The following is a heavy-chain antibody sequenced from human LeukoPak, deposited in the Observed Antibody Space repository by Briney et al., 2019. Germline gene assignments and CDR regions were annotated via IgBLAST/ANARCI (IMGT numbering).Heavy chain of an antibody. J-gene: IGHJ4*02. Sequence: GASVKVSCKASGYTFTGYYMHWVRRAPGQGLEWMGWINPNSGGTNYAQKFQGRVTMTRDTSISTAYMELSRLRSDDTAVYYCARDMGTSYDFWSGYYGYWGQGTLVTVSS. CDR3: ARDMGTSYDFWSGYYGY. D-gene: IGHD3-3*01. CDR1: GYTFTGYY. CDR2: INPNSGGT. V-gene: IGHV1-2*02.